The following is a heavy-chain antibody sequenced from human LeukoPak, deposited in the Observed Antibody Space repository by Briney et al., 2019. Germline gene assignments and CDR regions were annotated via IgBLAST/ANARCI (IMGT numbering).Heavy chain of an antibody. CDR2: IYSGGST. CDR3: ARDSVDTAMIDY. CDR1: GFTVSSNY. V-gene: IGHV3-66*02. D-gene: IGHD5-18*01. J-gene: IGHJ4*02. Sequence: GGSLRLSCAASGFTVSSNYMGWVRQAPGEGLEWVSVIYSGGSTYYADSVKGRFTISRDNSKNTLYLQMNSLRAEDTAVYYCARDSVDTAMIDYWGQGTLVTVSS.